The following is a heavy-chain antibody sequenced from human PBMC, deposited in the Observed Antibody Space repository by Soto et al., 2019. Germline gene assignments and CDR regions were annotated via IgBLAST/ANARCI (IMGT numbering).Heavy chain of an antibody. Sequence: PGEPLKISCKGSGYSFTSYWIGWVRQMPGKGLELMGIIYPGDSDTRYSPSFQGQVTISADKSISTAYLQWSSLKASDTAMYYCARTAAAGKYYYGMDVWGQGTTVTVSS. V-gene: IGHV5-51*01. D-gene: IGHD6-13*01. CDR2: IYPGDSDT. CDR1: GYSFTSYW. CDR3: ARTAAAGKYYYGMDV. J-gene: IGHJ6*02.